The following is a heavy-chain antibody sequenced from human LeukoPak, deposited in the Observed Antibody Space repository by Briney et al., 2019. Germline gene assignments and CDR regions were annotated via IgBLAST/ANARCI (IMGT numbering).Heavy chain of an antibody. CDR2: INQDASEK. D-gene: IGHD3-16*01. V-gene: IGHV3-7*05. CDR3: ARPRADYVWGSRASDV. CDR1: GFTIRTYW. Sequence: PGGTLRLSCAASGFTIRTYWMSWVRQAPGKGLQWVANINQDASEKYYVDSVEGRFTISRDNDKNSLSLQMNSLRAEDTAVYYCARPRADYVWGSRASDVWGQGTTVTVSS. J-gene: IGHJ6*02.